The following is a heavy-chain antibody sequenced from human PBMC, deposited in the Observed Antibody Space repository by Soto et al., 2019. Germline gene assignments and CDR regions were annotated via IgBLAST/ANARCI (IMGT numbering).Heavy chain of an antibody. CDR1: GFTFTSSA. J-gene: IGHJ4*02. CDR2: IVVGSGNT. D-gene: IGHD3-9*01. CDR3: AAGGYYDILTGLITSLDY. V-gene: IGHV1-58*02. Sequence: ASVKVSCKASGFTFTSSAMQWVRQARGQRLEWIGWIVVGSGNTNYAQKFQERVTITRDMSTSTAYMELSSLRSEDTAVYYCAAGGYYDILTGLITSLDYWGQGTLVTVSS.